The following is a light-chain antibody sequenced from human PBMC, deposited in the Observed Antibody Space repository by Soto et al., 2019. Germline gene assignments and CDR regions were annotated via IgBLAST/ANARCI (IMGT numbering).Light chain of an antibody. CDR1: QGISGD. V-gene: IGKV3-15*01. CDR3: QQYNNWPPWT. CDR2: GAS. J-gene: IGKJ1*01. Sequence: EIVMTQSLATLSVSPGERVTLSCRASQGISGDLAWYQQKPGQAPRLLIYGASTSATGVLARFSGSGYGTDFTLTISSLQSEDFAVYYCQQYNNWPPWTFGQGTKVEIK.